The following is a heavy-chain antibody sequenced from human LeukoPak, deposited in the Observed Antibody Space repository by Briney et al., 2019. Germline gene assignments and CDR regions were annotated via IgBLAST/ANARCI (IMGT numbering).Heavy chain of an antibody. CDR1: GFTFRSYR. CDR3: ARAGYCTSNSCYSPNFYYMDV. Sequence: GSLRLSCAASGFTFRSYRMSWVRRAPGKGLEWVANIKEDANEEYYVDSVRGRFIISRDNAKNSLFLQMYSLRADDTAVYYCARAGYCTSNSCYSPNFYYMDVWGKGTTVAVSS. D-gene: IGHD2-2*01. CDR2: IKEDANEE. V-gene: IGHV3-7*01. J-gene: IGHJ6*03.